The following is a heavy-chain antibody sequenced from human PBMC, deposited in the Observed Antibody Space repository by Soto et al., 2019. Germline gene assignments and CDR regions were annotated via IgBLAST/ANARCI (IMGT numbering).Heavy chain of an antibody. CDR1: GYTFSSYG. J-gene: IGHJ4*02. CDR3: ARDFSRSSGYCDY. D-gene: IGHD3-22*01. Sequence: QVQLVQSGAEVKKPGASVKVSCKAYGYTFSSYGLSSVRQAPGQGLEWMGWISAYSGNTVYTQRFKGRLTMATDTSTGTAYMELRSLRSDDTAVYFCARDFSRSSGYCDYWGQGTLVTVSS. V-gene: IGHV1-18*01. CDR2: ISAYSGNT.